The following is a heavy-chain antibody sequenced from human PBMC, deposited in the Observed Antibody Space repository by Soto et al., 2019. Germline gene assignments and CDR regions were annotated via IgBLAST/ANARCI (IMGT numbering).Heavy chain of an antibody. CDR2: ISSSSSYI. J-gene: IGHJ4*02. CDR3: ARDDWEYYFDY. D-gene: IGHD1-26*01. CDR1: GFTFSSYS. V-gene: IGHV3-21*01. Sequence: GSLRLSCAASGFTFSSYSMNWVRQAPGKGLEWVSSISSSSSYIYYADSVKGRFTISRDNAKNSLYLQMNSLRAEDTAVYYCARDDWEYYFDYWGQGTLVTVSS.